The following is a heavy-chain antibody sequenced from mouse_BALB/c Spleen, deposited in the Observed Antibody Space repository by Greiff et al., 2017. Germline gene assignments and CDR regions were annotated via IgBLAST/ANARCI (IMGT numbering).Heavy chain of an antibody. CDR3: TGGFAY. Sequence: VKLLESGAELVRPGASVTLSCKASGYTFTDYEMHWVKQTPVHGLEWIGAIDPETGGTAYNQKFKGKATLTADKSSSTAYMELRSLTSEDSAVYKCTGGFAYWGQGTLVTVSA. CDR2: IDPETGGT. CDR1: GYTFTDYE. J-gene: IGHJ3*01. V-gene: IGHV1-15*01.